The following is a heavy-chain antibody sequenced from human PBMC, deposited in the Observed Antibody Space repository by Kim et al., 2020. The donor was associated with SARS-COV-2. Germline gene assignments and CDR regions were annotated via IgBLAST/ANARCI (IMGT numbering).Heavy chain of an antibody. CDR3: ARVRRRIAAAGLDY. CDR1: GGSISSSSYY. V-gene: IGHV4-39*07. J-gene: IGHJ4*02. CDR2: IYYSGST. D-gene: IGHD6-13*01. Sequence: SETLSLTCTVSGGSISSSSYYWGWIRQPPGKGLEWIGSIYYSGSTYYNPSLKSRVTISVDTSKNQFSLKLSSVTAADTAVYYCARVRRRIAAAGLDYWGQGTLVTVSS.